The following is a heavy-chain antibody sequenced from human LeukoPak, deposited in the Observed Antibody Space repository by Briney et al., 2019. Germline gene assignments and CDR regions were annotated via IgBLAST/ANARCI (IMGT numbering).Heavy chain of an antibody. Sequence: SETLSLTCTVSGGSISSSSYYWGWIRQPPGKGLEWIGSIYHSGSTYYNPSLKSRVTISVDTSKNQFSLKLSSVTAADTAVYYCARDEGDGSYFDNWGQGTLVTVSS. CDR1: GGSISSSSYY. D-gene: IGHD2-15*01. J-gene: IGHJ4*02. CDR3: ARDEGDGSYFDN. CDR2: IYHSGST. V-gene: IGHV4-39*07.